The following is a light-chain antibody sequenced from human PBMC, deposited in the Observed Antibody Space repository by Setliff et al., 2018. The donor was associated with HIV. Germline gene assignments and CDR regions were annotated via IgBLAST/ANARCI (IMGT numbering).Light chain of an antibody. J-gene: IGLJ1*01. CDR1: SSDVGGYNY. CDR3: SSYTDTTTYV. CDR2: DVT. Sequence: QSALTQPRSVSGSPGQSVTISCTGTSSDVGGYNYVSWYQHHPGKAPKLMIYDVTKWPSGVPERFSGSKSGNTASLTISGLQAEDEADYYCSSYTDTTTYVFGTGTKVTVL. V-gene: IGLV2-11*01.